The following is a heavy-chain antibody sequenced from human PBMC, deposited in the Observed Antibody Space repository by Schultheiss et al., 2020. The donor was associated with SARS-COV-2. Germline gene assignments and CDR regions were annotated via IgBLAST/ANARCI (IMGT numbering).Heavy chain of an antibody. D-gene: IGHD6-13*01. CDR1: GGSISSYY. V-gene: IGHV4-31*01. J-gene: IGHJ4*02. Sequence: SQTLSLTCTVSGGSISSYYISWIRQPPGKGLEWIGYIYYSGSTYYNPSLKSLVTISVDTSKNQFSLKLSSVTPEDTAVYYCAREPTRYSSSWFFDYWGQGTLVTVSS. CDR2: IYYSGST. CDR3: AREPTRYSSSWFFDY.